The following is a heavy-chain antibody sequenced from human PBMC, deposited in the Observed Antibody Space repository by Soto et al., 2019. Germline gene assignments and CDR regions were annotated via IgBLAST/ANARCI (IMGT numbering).Heavy chain of an antibody. CDR2: ISGSGGST. CDR1: GFTFSSYA. D-gene: IGHD3-16*01. J-gene: IGHJ4*02. CDR3: AKDKGDPRAFDY. V-gene: IGHV3-23*01. Sequence: QAGGSLRLSCAASGFTFSSYAMSWVRQAPGKGLEWVSAISGSGGSTYYADSVKGRFTISRDNSKNTLYLQMNSLRAEDTAVYYCAKDKGDPRAFDYWGQGTLVTVSS.